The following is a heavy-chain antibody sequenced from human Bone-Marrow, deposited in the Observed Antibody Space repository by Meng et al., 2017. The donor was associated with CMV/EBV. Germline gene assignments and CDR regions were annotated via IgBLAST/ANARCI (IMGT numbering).Heavy chain of an antibody. CDR1: GFTFSSYG. J-gene: IGHJ3*02. CDR3: AKSMLRGVHGGFDI. V-gene: IGHV3-30*02. Sequence: GGSLRLSCVASGFTFSSYGMHWVRQAPGKGLEWVSFIRKDGSNKYYDDPVKGRFTVSRDNSKKTLYLQMNSLRPEDTAVYYCAKSMLRGVHGGFDIWGQGTMVTVSS. CDR2: IRKDGSNK. D-gene: IGHD3-10*01.